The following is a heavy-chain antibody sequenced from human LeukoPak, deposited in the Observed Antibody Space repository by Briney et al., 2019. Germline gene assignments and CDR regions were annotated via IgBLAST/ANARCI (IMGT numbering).Heavy chain of an antibody. D-gene: IGHD1-26*01. J-gene: IGHJ3*02. Sequence: PGGSLRLSCAAPGFTFTNYGMSWVRQAPGKGLEWVANIKQDGSEKYYVDSVKGRFSISRDNAKNSLYLQMNSLRAEDTAVYYCASHPLRPGATGGFDIWGQGTMVTVSS. CDR3: ASHPLRPGATGGFDI. CDR1: GFTFTNYG. CDR2: IKQDGSEK. V-gene: IGHV3-7*03.